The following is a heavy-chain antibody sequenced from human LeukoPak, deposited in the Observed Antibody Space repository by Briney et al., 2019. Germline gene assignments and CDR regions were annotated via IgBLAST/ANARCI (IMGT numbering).Heavy chain of an antibody. V-gene: IGHV3-33*01. CDR3: GRDRSGKSLVGNDGFDI. J-gene: IGHJ3*02. CDR1: GFTFSSYG. D-gene: IGHD3-3*01. Sequence: GGSLRLSCAASGFTFSSYGMHWVRQAPGKGLEWVAVIWYDGSNKYYADSVKGRFTISRDNSKNTLYLQMNSLRAEDTAVYYCGRDRSGKSLVGNDGFDIWGQGTMVTVSS. CDR2: IWYDGSNK.